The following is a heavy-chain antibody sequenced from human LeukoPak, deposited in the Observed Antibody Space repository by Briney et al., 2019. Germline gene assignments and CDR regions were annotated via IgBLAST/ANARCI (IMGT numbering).Heavy chain of an antibody. Sequence: GGSLRLSCAASGFTFSSYAMHWVRQAPGKGLEWVAVISYDGSNKYYADSVKGRFTISRDNSKNTLYLQMNSLRAEDTAVYYCARGWYSGSYNSVAFDYWGQGTLVTVSS. CDR2: ISYDGSNK. CDR1: GFTFSSYA. D-gene: IGHD1-26*01. J-gene: IGHJ4*02. V-gene: IGHV3-30-3*01. CDR3: ARGWYSGSYNSVAFDY.